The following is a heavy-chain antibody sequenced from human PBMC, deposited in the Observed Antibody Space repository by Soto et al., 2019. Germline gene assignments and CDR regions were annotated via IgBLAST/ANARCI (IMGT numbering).Heavy chain of an antibody. CDR3: ARDRLVPYGYGMDV. V-gene: IGHV3-33*01. D-gene: IGHD2-2*01. CDR2: IWFDGSKK. CDR1: GFTFRSYG. J-gene: IGHJ6*02. Sequence: GGSLRLSWAASGFTFRSYGIHWVRQAPGKGLEWVALIWFDGSKKYYVDSVKGRFAVPRDNSKNTLYLQMNSLRVEDTAVYYCARDRLVPYGYGMDVWGQGTTVTVSS.